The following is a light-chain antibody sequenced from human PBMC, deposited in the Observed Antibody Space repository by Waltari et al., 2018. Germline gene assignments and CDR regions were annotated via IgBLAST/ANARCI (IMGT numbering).Light chain of an antibody. V-gene: IGKV1-39*01. CDR1: QSISSY. CDR3: QQSYSLSFT. CDR2: DAS. Sequence: DIQMTQSPSSLSASVGDRVTITCRASQSISSYLHWYQQKPGKAPKLLIYDASSLQSGVPSRFSGSGSGTDFTLTISSLQPEDFATYFCQQSYSLSFTFGPGTKVDIK. J-gene: IGKJ3*01.